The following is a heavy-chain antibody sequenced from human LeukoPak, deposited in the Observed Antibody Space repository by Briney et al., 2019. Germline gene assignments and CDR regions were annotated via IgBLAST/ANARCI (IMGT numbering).Heavy chain of an antibody. CDR1: GFTFRDYY. V-gene: IGHV3-11*01. Sequence: GGSLRLSCAVSGFTFRDYYMSWIRHAPGEGREWVSYISSSGSTIYYADSVKGRFTISRDNAKNSLYLQMNSLRAEDTAVYYCARVSSPAGPSLNYWGQGTLVTVSS. CDR3: ARVSSPAGPSLNY. D-gene: IGHD2-2*01. CDR2: ISSSGSTI. J-gene: IGHJ4*02.